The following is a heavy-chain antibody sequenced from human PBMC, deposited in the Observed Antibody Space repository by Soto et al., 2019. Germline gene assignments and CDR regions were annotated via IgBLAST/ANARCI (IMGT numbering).Heavy chain of an antibody. V-gene: IGHV3-48*02. CDR3: AREYGIAAAESWDYYYGMDV. Sequence: GSLRLSCAASGFTFSSYSMNWVRQAPGKGLEWVSYISSSSGTIYYADSMKGRFTISRDNAKNSLYLQMNSLRDEDTAVYYCAREYGIAAAESWDYYYGMDVWGQGTTVTVSS. J-gene: IGHJ6*02. D-gene: IGHD6-13*01. CDR1: GFTFSSYS. CDR2: ISSSSGTI.